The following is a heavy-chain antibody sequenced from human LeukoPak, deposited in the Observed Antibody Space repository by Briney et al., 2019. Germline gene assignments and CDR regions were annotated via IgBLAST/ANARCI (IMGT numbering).Heavy chain of an antibody. D-gene: IGHD2-2*02. CDR2: ISGSGSGT. CDR3: AKQDAYCSSTSCYTGIDY. J-gene: IGHJ4*02. V-gene: IGHV3-23*01. Sequence: GGSLRLSCAASGSTFTSYAMSWVRQAPGKGLEWVSAISGSGSGTYYADSVKGRFTISRDNAKSSLHLQMNSLRAEDTALYYCAKQDAYCSSTSCYTGIDYWGQGTLVTVSS. CDR1: GSTFTSYA.